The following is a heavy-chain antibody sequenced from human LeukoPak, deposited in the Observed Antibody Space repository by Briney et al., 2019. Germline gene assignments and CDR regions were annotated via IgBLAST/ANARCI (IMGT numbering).Heavy chain of an antibody. CDR2: IRSKAYGGTT. CDR1: GFTFGDYA. Sequence: GSLRLSCTASGFTFGDYAMSWFRQAPGKGLEWVGFIRSKAYGGTTEYAASVKGRFTISRDDSKSIAYLQMNSLKTEDTAVYYCTRGIAAAGTWGRPGGFDYWGQGTLVTVSS. J-gene: IGHJ4*02. D-gene: IGHD6-13*01. CDR3: TRGIAAAGTWGRPGGFDY. V-gene: IGHV3-49*03.